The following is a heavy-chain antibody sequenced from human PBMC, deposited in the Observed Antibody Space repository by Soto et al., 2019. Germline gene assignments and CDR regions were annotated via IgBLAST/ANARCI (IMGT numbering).Heavy chain of an antibody. V-gene: IGHV3-74*02. Sequence: EVQLVESGGGLVQPGGSLRLSCAASGFDFSTYWMHWVRQAPGKGLVWVSRISGGGGTTYADSVEGRFTISRDNAKNILYLQMNRLTEEDTAMYYCIRASGVAGTGEYFWGQGTLVTVSS. CDR1: GFDFSTYW. J-gene: IGHJ4*02. D-gene: IGHD6-19*01. CDR2: ISGGGGT. CDR3: IRASGVAGTGEYF.